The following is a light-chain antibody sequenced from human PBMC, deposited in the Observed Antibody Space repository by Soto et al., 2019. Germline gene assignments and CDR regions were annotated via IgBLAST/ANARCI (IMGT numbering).Light chain of an antibody. V-gene: IGLV1-44*01. CDR2: SDN. Sequence: QAVVTQPPSASGTPGQRVTISCSGSSSNIGSNTVNWYQQLPGTAPKLLVYSDNQRPSGVPDRFSGSKSGTSASLAISGLQSEDESDYYCAAWDDSLSAYVFATGTKPTVL. J-gene: IGLJ1*01. CDR1: SSNIGSNT. CDR3: AAWDDSLSAYV.